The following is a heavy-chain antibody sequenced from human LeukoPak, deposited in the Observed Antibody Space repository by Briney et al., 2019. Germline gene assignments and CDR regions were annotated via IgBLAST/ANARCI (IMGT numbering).Heavy chain of an antibody. V-gene: IGHV3-23*01. Sequence: GGSLRLSCAASEFTFSTYAMTWVRQAPGKGLEWVSTITASGDNTYYADSVKGRFSISRDNSKNTLYLQMNRLRAEDTALYYCARPYWGFFGVYYFDYWGQGTLVTVTS. J-gene: IGHJ4*02. CDR1: EFTFSTYA. CDR2: ITASGDNT. D-gene: IGHD3-3*01. CDR3: ARPYWGFFGVYYFDY.